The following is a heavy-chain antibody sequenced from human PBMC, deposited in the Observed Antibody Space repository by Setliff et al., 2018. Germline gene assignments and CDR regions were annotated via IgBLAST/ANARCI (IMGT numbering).Heavy chain of an antibody. CDR1: GGSVSSSSYY. V-gene: IGHV4-39*01. CDR2: IYYSGTT. CDR3: ARGINSVSWTPKY. Sequence: ETLSLTCTVSGGSVSSSSYYWGWIRQPPGKGLEWIGTIYYSGTTYYSPSLKSRVTISVDTSKNQFSLKLTSVTAADTAMYYCARGINSVSWTPKYWGRGTLVTVSS. J-gene: IGHJ4*02. D-gene: IGHD6-13*01.